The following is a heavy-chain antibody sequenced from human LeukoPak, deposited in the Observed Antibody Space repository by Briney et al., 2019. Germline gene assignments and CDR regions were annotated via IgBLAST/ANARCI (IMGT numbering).Heavy chain of an antibody. D-gene: IGHD5-18*01. J-gene: IGHJ6*03. CDR2: INWNGRIT. CDR3: ARGSVQLWLRDTYYYMDV. CDR1: GFTFDDYA. V-gene: IGHV3-20*04. Sequence: PGGSLRLSCAVSGFTFDDYAMNWVRQVPGRGLEWVSGINWNGRITEYADSVKDRFTISRQNTENSLYLYMNNLGGEDTALYFCARGSVQLWLRDTYYYMDVWGKGTTVTVSS.